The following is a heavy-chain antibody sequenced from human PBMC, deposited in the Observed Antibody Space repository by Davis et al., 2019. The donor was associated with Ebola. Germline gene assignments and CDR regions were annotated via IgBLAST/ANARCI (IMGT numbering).Heavy chain of an antibody. CDR1: GGSISSSNW. V-gene: IGHV4-4*02. Sequence: SETLSLTCAVSGGSISSSNWWSWVRQPPGKGLEWIGEIYDSGSTNYNPSLKSRVTISVDKSKNQFSLKLSSVTAADTAVYYCASHPIAVAGMTFDYWGQGTLVTVSS. J-gene: IGHJ4*02. CDR3: ASHPIAVAGMTFDY. CDR2: IYDSGST. D-gene: IGHD6-19*01.